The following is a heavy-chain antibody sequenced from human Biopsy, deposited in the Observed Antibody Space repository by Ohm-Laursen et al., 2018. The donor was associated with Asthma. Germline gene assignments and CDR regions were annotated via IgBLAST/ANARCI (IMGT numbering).Heavy chain of an antibody. J-gene: IGHJ4*02. CDR2: IYSGGTS. CDR3: ARVDSSNWSHYYFDY. D-gene: IGHD3-22*01. Sequence: SLRLSCAASGFAVSRDHMFWVRQAPGKGLEWVSVIYSGGTSHTADSVRGRFTISRDYSKNMLYLQMHSLRAEDTAVYYCARVDSSNWSHYYFDYWGQGTLVTVSS. CDR1: GFAVSRDH. V-gene: IGHV3-53*01.